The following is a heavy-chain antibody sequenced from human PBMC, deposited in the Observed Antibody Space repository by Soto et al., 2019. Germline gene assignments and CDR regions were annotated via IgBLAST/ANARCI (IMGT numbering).Heavy chain of an antibody. CDR3: ARDLSSGHSNYGKYYFDY. V-gene: IGHV6-1*01. Sequence: SQTLSLTCAISGDSVSSNSAAWNWIRQSPSRGLEWLGRTYYRSKWYNDYAVSVKSRITINPDTSKNQFSLQLNSVTPEDTAMYYCARDLSSGHSNYGKYYFDYWGQGTLVTVSS. CDR1: GDSVSSNSAA. D-gene: IGHD4-4*01. J-gene: IGHJ4*02. CDR2: TYYRSKWYN.